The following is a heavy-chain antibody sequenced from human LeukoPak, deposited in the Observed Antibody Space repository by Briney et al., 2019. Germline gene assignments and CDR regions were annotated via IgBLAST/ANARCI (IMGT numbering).Heavy chain of an antibody. D-gene: IGHD1-26*01. J-gene: IGHJ4*02. V-gene: IGHV1-69*05. CDR1: GGTFSSYA. CDR3: ARSIFLVGAPTFDY. CDR2: FIPIFGTA. Sequence: AASVKVSCKASGGTFSSYAISWVRQAPGQGLEWMGGFIPIFGTANYAQKFQGRVTITTDESTSTAYMELSSLRSEDTAVYYCARSIFLVGAPTFDYWGQGTLVTVSS.